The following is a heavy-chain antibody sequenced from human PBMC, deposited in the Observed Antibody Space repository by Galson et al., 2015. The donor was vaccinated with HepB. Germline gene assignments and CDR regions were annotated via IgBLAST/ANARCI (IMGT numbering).Heavy chain of an antibody. Sequence: SVKVSCKASGGTFSGYAISWVRQAPGQGLEWMGGIIPIFGTANYAQKFQGRVTITADESTSTAYMELSSLRAEDTAVYYCAREKCSSTSCYPDCWGQGTLVTVSS. J-gene: IGHJ4*02. CDR3: AREKCSSTSCYPDC. V-gene: IGHV1-69*13. D-gene: IGHD2-2*01. CDR1: GGTFSGYA. CDR2: IIPIFGTA.